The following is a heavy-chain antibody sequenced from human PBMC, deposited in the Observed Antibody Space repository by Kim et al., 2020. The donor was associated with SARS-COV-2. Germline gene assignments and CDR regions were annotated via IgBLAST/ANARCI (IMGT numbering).Heavy chain of an antibody. J-gene: IGHJ3*02. V-gene: IGHV4-59*01. CDR3: AREGYYYGSGTIYEAFDI. Sequence: SETLSLTCTVSGGSISSYYWSWIRQPPGKGLEWIGYIYYSGSTNYNPSLKSRVTISVDTSKNQFSLKLSSVTAADTAAYYCAREGYYYGSGTIYEAFDIWGQGTMVTVSS. CDR1: GGSISSYY. D-gene: IGHD3-10*01. CDR2: IYYSGST.